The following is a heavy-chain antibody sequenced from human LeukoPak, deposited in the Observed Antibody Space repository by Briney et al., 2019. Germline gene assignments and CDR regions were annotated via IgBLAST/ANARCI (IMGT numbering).Heavy chain of an antibody. J-gene: IGHJ4*02. V-gene: IGHV3-64*01. CDR2: ISSNGGST. Sequence: PGGSLRLSCAASGFTFSSYAMHWVRQAPGKGLEYVSAISSNGGSTYYANSVKGRFTISRDNSKNTLYLQMGSLRAEDMAVYYCARGGIWTAMVIRYYFDYWGQGTLVTVSS. CDR1: GFTFSSYA. CDR3: ARGGIWTAMVIRYYFDY. D-gene: IGHD5-18*01.